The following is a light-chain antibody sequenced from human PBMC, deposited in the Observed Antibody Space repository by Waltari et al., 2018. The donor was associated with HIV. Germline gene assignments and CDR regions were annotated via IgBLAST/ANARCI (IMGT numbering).Light chain of an antibody. J-gene: IGLJ2*01. CDR3: QSYDSSLSVV. CDR1: SSNIGAGYD. CDR2: GNS. V-gene: IGLV1-40*01. Sequence: QSVLTQPPSVSGAPGQRVTISCTGSSSNIGAGYDVHWYQQRPGTAPKILIYGNSNRPSGVPDRFSGSKSGTSASLAITGLQAEDEADYYCQSYDSSLSVVFGGGTKLTVL.